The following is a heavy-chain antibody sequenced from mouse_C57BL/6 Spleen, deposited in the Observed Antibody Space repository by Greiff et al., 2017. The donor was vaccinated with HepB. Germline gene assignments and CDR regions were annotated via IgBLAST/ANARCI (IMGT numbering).Heavy chain of an antibody. J-gene: IGHJ2*01. Sequence: EVKLVESGGGLVKPGGSLKLSCAASGFTFSDYGMHWVRQAPEKGLEWVAYISSGSSTIYYADTVKGRFTISRDNATDTLFLQMTSLRSEDTAMYYCAREKNGYYGFDYWGQGTTLTVSS. CDR2: ISSGSSTI. V-gene: IGHV5-17*01. CDR1: GFTFSDYG. CDR3: AREKNGYYGFDY. D-gene: IGHD2-3*01.